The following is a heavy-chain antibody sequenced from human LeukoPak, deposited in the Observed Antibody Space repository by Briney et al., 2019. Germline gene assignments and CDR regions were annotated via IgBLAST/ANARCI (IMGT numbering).Heavy chain of an antibody. CDR1: GFIIGSYW. V-gene: IGHV3-7*01. Sequence: GGSLRLSCVASGFIIGSYWMNWVRQAPGKGLEWVANIRKDGSEKYYVDSVKGRLTISRDNAKNSLYLQMNNLTAADTAIYSCARAGYYGDDAFDLWGQGTRVTVSS. CDR3: ARAGYYGDDAFDL. J-gene: IGHJ3*01. D-gene: IGHD2/OR15-2a*01. CDR2: IRKDGSEK.